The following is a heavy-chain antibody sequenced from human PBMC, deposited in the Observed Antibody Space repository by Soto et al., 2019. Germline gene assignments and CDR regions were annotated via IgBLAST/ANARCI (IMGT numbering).Heavy chain of an antibody. J-gene: IGHJ6*02. CDR2: ISAYNGNT. D-gene: IGHD5-18*01. Sequence: ASVKVSCKASGYTFTSYGISWVRQAPGQGLEWMGWISAYNGNTNYAQKFQGRVTITRDTSATTAYMELSSLRSEDTAVYYCATGGDSYGYGEYYYYGMDVWGQGTTVTVSS. CDR1: GYTFTSYG. CDR3: ATGGDSYGYGEYYYYGMDV. V-gene: IGHV1-18*01.